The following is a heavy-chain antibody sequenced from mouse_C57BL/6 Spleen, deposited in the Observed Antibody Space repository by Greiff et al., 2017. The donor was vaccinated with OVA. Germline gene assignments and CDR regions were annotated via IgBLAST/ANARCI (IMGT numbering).Heavy chain of an antibody. CDR3: SRNYPHWYFDV. V-gene: IGHV1-80*01. Sequence: QVQLKQSGAELVKPGASVKISCKASGYAFSSYWMNWVKQRPGKGLEWIGQIYTGDGDTNYKGKFKGKATLTADKSSSTAYLQLSSLTSEDSAVLFCSRNYPHWYFDVWGTGTTVTVST. J-gene: IGHJ1*03. CDR1: GYAFSSYW. D-gene: IGHD1-1*02. CDR2: IYTGDGDT.